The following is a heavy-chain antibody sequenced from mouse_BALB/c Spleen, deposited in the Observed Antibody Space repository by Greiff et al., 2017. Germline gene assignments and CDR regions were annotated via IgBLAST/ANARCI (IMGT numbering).Heavy chain of an antibody. CDR2: ILPGSGST. J-gene: IGHJ4*01. V-gene: IGHV1-9*01. D-gene: IGHD1-2*01. CDR3: ARVTTAKVEEMDY. CDR1: GYTFSSYW. Sequence: QVQLQQSGAELMKPGASVKISCKATGYTFSSYWIEWVKQRPGHGLEWIGEILPGSGSTNYNEKFKGKATFTADTSSNTAYMQLSSLTSEDSAVYYCARVTTAKVEEMDYWGQGTSVTVSS.